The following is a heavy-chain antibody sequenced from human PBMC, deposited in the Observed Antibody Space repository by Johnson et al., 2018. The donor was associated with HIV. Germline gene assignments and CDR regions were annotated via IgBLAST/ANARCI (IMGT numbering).Heavy chain of an antibody. D-gene: IGHD2-15*01. CDR2: ISYDGSDQ. CDR3: ASRPGGDFCSGGSCRPNPYDGFDM. V-gene: IGHV3-30-3*01. Sequence: QVQLVESGGGVVQPGRSLRLSCAASGFPFSTYAMHWVRQAPGKGLEWVSVISYDGSDQYYADSVKGRFTISRDHSRNTLYVHMNSLRAEDPAVYYCASRPGGDFCSGGSCRPNPYDGFDMWGQGTMVTVSS. CDR1: GFPFSTYA. J-gene: IGHJ3*02.